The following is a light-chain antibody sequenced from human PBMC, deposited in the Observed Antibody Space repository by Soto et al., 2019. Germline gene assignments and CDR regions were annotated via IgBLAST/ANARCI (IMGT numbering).Light chain of an antibody. CDR2: DAS. CDR1: QTVGTY. CDR3: QQCSDWPMYT. Sequence: EIVLTQSPDTLSLSPGERATLSCRASQTVGTYLTWFQQKPGQAPRRLIYDASTRVSGVPARFSSSGSATEFTLTISSLEPEDFAVYYCQQCSDWPMYTFGQGTKLEIK. V-gene: IGKV3-11*01. J-gene: IGKJ2*01.